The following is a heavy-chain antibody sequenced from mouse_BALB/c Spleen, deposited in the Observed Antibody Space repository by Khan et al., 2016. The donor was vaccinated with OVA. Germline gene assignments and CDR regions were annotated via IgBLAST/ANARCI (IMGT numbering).Heavy chain of an antibody. V-gene: IGHV1S135*01. CDR1: GYSFTSYY. Sequence: VQLKQSGPELMKPGASVKISCKASGYSFTSYYIHWVMESHGKSLEWIGYIDPFSGDTTYNQKFKGKATLTVDKSSSTAYILLSNLTSEDSAVYYGTRHGYDAWITYWGQGTLVTVSA. CDR2: IDPFSGDT. D-gene: IGHD2-2*01. J-gene: IGHJ3*01. CDR3: TRHGYDAWITY.